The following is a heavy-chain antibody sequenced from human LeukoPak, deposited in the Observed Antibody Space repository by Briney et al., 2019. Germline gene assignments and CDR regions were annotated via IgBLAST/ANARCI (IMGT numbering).Heavy chain of an antibody. V-gene: IGHV3-30*04. CDR1: GFTFSSYA. CDR3: AREALGGGDFDY. D-gene: IGHD3-10*01. Sequence: GGSLRLSCAASGFTFSSYAMSWVRQAPGKGLEWVAVISYDGSNKYYADSVKGRFTISRDNSKNTLYLQMNSLRAEDTAVYYCAREALGGGDFDYWGQGTLVTVSS. J-gene: IGHJ4*02. CDR2: ISYDGSNK.